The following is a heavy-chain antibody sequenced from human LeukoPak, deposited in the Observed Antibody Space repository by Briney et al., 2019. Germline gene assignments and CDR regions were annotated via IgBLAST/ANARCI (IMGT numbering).Heavy chain of an antibody. V-gene: IGHV1-8*01. J-gene: IGHJ4*02. D-gene: IGHD6-19*01. CDR1: GYTFTNND. CDR2: VSPDSGDT. Sequence: ASVTVSYKASGYTFTNNDINWVRQTPGQGIEWMGWVSPDSGDTGYAPNFRGRVPMTTDTSINTAYLELTSLTSEYTAFYYFTRGRAAGDWGQGTLVTVSS. CDR3: TRGRAAGD.